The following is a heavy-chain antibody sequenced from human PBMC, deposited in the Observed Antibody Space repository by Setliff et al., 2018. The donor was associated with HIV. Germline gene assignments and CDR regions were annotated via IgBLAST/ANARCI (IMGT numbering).Heavy chain of an antibody. CDR2: VIPILGMT. V-gene: IGHV1-69*04. J-gene: IGHJ3*02. CDR3: ARDLGYCTNGACPLTAEGAFDI. Sequence: SVKVSCKASGGTFNNYTITWVRQAPGQGLEWMGRVIPILGMTNYAQKFQGRVTITADKSTSTAYMELNSLRSEDTAMSYCARDLGYCTNGACPLTAEGAFDIWGQGTMVTVSS. CDR1: GGTFNNYT. D-gene: IGHD2-8*01.